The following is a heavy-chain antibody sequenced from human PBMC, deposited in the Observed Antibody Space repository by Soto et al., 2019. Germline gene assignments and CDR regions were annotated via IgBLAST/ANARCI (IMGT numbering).Heavy chain of an antibody. V-gene: IGHV1-46*01. Sequence: WASVKVSCKASGYTFTNYYMHWVRQAPGQGLEWMGIINPSGGSTSYAQKFQGRVTMTRDTSTSTVYMELSSLRSEDTAVYYCARENYYYDSSGYDLGGAFDIWGQGTMVTGSS. CDR2: INPSGGST. CDR3: ARENYYYDSSGYDLGGAFDI. CDR1: GYTFTNYY. J-gene: IGHJ3*02. D-gene: IGHD3-22*01.